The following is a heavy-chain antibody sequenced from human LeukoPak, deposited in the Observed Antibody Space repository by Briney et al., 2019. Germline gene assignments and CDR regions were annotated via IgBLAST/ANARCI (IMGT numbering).Heavy chain of an antibody. CDR1: GFTFSTYA. Sequence: GRSLRLSCAASGFTFSTYAMHWVRQAPGEGLEWVALILYDGRNEYYAESVKGRFTISRDNSQNTVYLQMNSLRPEDTAVYYCAKRGINGDYYHYWGQGTLVTVSS. J-gene: IGHJ4*02. V-gene: IGHV3-30*18. CDR2: ILYDGRNE. D-gene: IGHD4-17*01. CDR3: AKRGINGDYYHY.